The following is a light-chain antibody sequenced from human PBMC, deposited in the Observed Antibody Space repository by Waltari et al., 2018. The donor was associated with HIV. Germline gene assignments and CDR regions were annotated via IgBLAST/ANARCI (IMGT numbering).Light chain of an antibody. V-gene: IGLV2-11*01. CDR2: DVD. J-gene: IGLJ1*01. CDR1: NNDIGSYSY. Sequence: QSALTQPRSVSGSPGQSVTISCTGSNNDIGSYSYVSWYQHHPGEAPTVIIYDVDQRPSGVPVRFSVSRSGNTASLTISGLQTEDESDYYCCSYAGTNIWVFGTGTKVTV. CDR3: CSYAGTNIWV.